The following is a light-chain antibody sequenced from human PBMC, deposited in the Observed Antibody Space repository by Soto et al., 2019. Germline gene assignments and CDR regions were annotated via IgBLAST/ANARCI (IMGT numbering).Light chain of an antibody. CDR1: QDISNG. CDR2: GAF. V-gene: IGKV1-33*01. CDR3: QQYDTFPPWT. J-gene: IGKJ1*01. Sequence: DIQMTQSPSSLSASVGDRVTITCQSSQDISNGINWYQQIPGKAPKLLIYGAFNLEIGVPSRFSGSGSGTDFTFTINNLQPEDIATYYCQQYDTFPPWTFGQGTRVEIK.